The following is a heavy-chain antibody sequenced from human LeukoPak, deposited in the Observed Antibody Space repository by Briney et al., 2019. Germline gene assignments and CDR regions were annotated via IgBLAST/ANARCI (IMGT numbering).Heavy chain of an antibody. Sequence: SQTLSLTCTVSGGSISSGDYYWSWIRQPPGKGLEWIGYIYYSGSTNYNPSLKSRVTISVDTSKNQFSLKPSSVTAADTAVYYCARVGAGPSSSWYSDYYYYMDVWGKGTTVTVSS. D-gene: IGHD6-13*01. V-gene: IGHV4-61*08. CDR2: IYYSGST. CDR1: GGSISSGDYY. CDR3: ARVGAGPSSSWYSDYYYYMDV. J-gene: IGHJ6*03.